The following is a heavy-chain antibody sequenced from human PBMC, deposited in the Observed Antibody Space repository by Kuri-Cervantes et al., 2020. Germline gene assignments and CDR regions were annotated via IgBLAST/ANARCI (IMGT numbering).Heavy chain of an antibody. V-gene: IGHV3-7*01. CDR2: IKQDGSEK. Sequence: GESLKISCAASGFTFSSYWVSWVRQAPGKGLEWVANIKQDGSEKYYVDSVKGRFTISRDNAKNSLYLQMNSLRAEDTAAYYCARDSGWYGRDWFDPWGQGTLVTVSS. CDR1: GFTFSSYW. CDR3: ARDSGWYGRDWFDP. D-gene: IGHD6-19*01. J-gene: IGHJ5*02.